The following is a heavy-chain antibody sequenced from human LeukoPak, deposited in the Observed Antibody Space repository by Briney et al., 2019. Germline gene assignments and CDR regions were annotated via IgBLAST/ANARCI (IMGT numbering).Heavy chain of an antibody. D-gene: IGHD2-15*01. V-gene: IGHV4-59*08. J-gene: IGHJ5*02. CDR2: IYYSGST. CDR1: GGSISSYY. CDR3: ARGPYCSGGSCYYRLLKYNWFDP. Sequence: SETLSLTCTVSGGSISSYYWSWIRQPPGKGLEWIGYIYYSGSTNYNPSLKSRVTISVDTSKNQFSLKLSSVTAADTAVYYCARGPYCSGGSCYYRLLKYNWFDPWGQGTLVTVSS.